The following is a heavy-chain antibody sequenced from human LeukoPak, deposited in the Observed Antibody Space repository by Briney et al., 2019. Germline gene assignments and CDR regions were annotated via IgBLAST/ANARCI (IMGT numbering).Heavy chain of an antibody. D-gene: IGHD6-6*01. CDR1: GGSISSYY. J-gene: IGHJ6*03. V-gene: IGHV4-59*01. Sequence: SETLSLTCTVSGGSISSYYWSWIRQPPGKGLEWIGYIYYSGSTNYNPSLKSRVTISVDTSKNQFSLKLSSVTAADTAVYYCARVGSSSSKGYYYYYYMDVWGKGTTVTISS. CDR3: ARVGSSSSKGYYYYYYMDV. CDR2: IYYSGST.